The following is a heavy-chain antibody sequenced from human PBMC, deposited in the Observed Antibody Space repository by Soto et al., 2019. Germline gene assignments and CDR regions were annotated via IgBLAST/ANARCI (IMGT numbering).Heavy chain of an antibody. J-gene: IGHJ4*01. CDR1: GFTLSSSV. CDR3: AKGKRPPPPYSASEAFDY. Sequence: QVQLVESGGGVVQPGKSLRLSCAASGFTLSSSVMHWVRQAPGKGLEWVAVFWKDGTTKYYADSVKGRFTISRDNSKITLYLELNSLRPEDTALYYCAKGKRPPPPYSASEAFDYWGHGTLVSVSS. V-gene: IGHV3-33*06. D-gene: IGHD4-4*01. CDR2: FWKDGTTK.